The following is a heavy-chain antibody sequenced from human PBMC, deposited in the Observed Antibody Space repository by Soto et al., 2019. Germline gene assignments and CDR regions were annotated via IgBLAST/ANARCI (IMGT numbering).Heavy chain of an antibody. J-gene: IGHJ6*02. CDR3: GRGPGASLTHCFHYLMDV. V-gene: IGHV4-34*01. CDR1: GGPFSGYY. D-gene: IGHD2-21*02. CDR2: INHSGST. Sequence: SETLSLTCAVYGGPFSGYYWSWIRQPPGKGLEWIGEINHSGSTNYNPSLKSRVTISVDTSKNQFSLKLSSVTAADTAVYYCGRGPGASLTHCFHYLMDVWAQATPVTVCS.